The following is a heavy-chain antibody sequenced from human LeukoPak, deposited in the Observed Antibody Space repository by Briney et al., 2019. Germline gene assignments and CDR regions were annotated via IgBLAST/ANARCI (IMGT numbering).Heavy chain of an antibody. CDR1: GFTFSSYA. J-gene: IGHJ4*02. Sequence: GGSLRLSCAASGFTFSSYAMHWVRQAPGKGLEYVSAISSNGGSTYYANSVKGRFTISRDNSKNTLYLQMNSLRAEDTAVYYCAKDPRRRQQLVTEPDYWGQGTLVTVSS. CDR3: AKDPRRRQQLVTEPDY. D-gene: IGHD6-13*01. V-gene: IGHV3-64*01. CDR2: ISSNGGST.